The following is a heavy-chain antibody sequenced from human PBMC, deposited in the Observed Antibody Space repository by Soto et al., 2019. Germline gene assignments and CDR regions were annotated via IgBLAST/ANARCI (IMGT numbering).Heavy chain of an antibody. Sequence: GGSLRLSCAASGFTVSSNYMSWVRQAPGKGLEWVSVIYSGGSTYYADSVKGRFTISRDNSKNTLYLQMNSLRAEDTAVYYCARSPYSYGPIDYWGQGTLVNVSS. D-gene: IGHD5-18*01. CDR3: ARSPYSYGPIDY. J-gene: IGHJ4*02. CDR2: IYSGGST. V-gene: IGHV3-66*01. CDR1: GFTVSSNY.